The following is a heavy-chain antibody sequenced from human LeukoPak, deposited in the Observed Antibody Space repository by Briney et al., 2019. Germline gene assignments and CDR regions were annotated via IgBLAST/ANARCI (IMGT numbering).Heavy chain of an antibody. V-gene: IGHV3-23*01. Sequence: GGSLRLSCAASGFTFSSYVMSWVRQAPGKGLEWVSTISGSGGSTYYAESVRGRFTISRDNSKNTLYLQMNSLRAEDTAVYYCAKDTGSYPSYYFDYWGQGTLVTVSS. CDR3: AKDTGSYPSYYFDY. CDR2: ISGSGGST. CDR1: GFTFSSYV. D-gene: IGHD1-26*01. J-gene: IGHJ4*02.